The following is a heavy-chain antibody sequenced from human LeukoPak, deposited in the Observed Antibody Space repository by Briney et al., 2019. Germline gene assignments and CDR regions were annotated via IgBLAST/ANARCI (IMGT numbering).Heavy chain of an antibody. V-gene: IGHV1-18*01. J-gene: IGHJ6*02. CDR2: ISAYNGNT. CDR3: ARGIAVAGNYYYYGMDV. D-gene: IGHD6-19*01. Sequence: ASVKVSCKASGYTFTSYGISWVRQAPGQGLEWMGWISAYNGNTNYAQKLQGRVTMTTDTSTSTAYMELRSLRSDDTAVYYCARGIAVAGNYYYYGMDVWGQGTTVTVSS. CDR1: GYTFTSYG.